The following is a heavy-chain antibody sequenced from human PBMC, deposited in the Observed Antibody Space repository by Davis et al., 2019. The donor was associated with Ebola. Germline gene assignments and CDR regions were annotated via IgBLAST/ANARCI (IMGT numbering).Heavy chain of an antibody. J-gene: IGHJ3*02. V-gene: IGHV5-51*01. CDR2: IYTGDSDT. Sequence: GESLKISCKDSGNSFTSHWIGWVRQMPGKGLEWMAIIYTGDSDTRYSPSFRGQVTISADKSMKTAFLQWSSLKASDTAMYYCASLRRTITGMDDAFDIWGQGTMVTVSS. CDR3: ASLRRTITGMDDAFDI. D-gene: IGHD2-8*02. CDR1: GNSFTSHW.